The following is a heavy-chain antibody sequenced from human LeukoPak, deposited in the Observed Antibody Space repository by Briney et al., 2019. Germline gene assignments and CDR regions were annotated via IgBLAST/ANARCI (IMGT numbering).Heavy chain of an antibody. J-gene: IGHJ4*02. D-gene: IGHD6-19*01. V-gene: IGHV4-4*07. CDR1: GGSISSYY. CDR3: ARDPSNPYSSGWYYFDY. CDR2: IYTSGST. Sequence: PSETLSLTCTVSGGSISSYYWSWIRQPAGKGLEWIGRIYTSGSTNYNPSLKSRVTMSVDTSKNQFSLKLSSVTAADTAMYYCARDPSNPYSSGWYYFDYWGQGTLVTVSS.